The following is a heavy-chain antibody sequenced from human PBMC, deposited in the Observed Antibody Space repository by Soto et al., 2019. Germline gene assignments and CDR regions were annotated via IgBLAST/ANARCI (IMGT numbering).Heavy chain of an antibody. CDR3: ALRSMAVVPEY. CDR1: GDSISSYY. J-gene: IGHJ4*02. Sequence: QVQLQESGPGLVKPSETLSLTCAVSGDSISSYYCMWIRQPPGKGLESIGYLYYGRSANYNPSLKSRVTSSVDTSTNQCSLTLSSMTAADTGVYYCALRSMAVVPEYWGQGTLVSVSS. CDR2: LYYGRSA. V-gene: IGHV4-59*01. D-gene: IGHD3-22*01.